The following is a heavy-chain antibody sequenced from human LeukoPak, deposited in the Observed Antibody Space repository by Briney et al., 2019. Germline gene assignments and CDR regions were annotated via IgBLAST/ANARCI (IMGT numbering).Heavy chain of an antibody. CDR2: ISYDGSNK. CDR3: AKDLEQSFGD. CDR1: GFTFSSYG. J-gene: IGHJ4*02. D-gene: IGHD3-10*01. Sequence: GRSLRLSCAASGFTFSSYGMPWVRQAPGKGLEWVAVISYDGSNKYYADSVKGRFTISRDNSKNTLYLQMNSLRAEDTAVYYCAKDLEQSFGDWGQGTLVTVSS. V-gene: IGHV3-30*18.